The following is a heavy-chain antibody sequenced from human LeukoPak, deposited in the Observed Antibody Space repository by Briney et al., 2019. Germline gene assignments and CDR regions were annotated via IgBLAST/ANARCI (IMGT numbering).Heavy chain of an antibody. CDR3: ARATYNWNYVYY. Sequence: SETLSLTCTVSGGSISSSSYYWGWIRQPPGKGLEWIGSIYYSGSTYYNPSLKSRVTISVDTSKNQFSLELSSVTAADTAVYYCARATYNWNYVYYWGQGTLVTVSS. D-gene: IGHD1-20*01. CDR1: GGSISSSSYY. CDR2: IYYSGST. V-gene: IGHV4-39*01. J-gene: IGHJ4*02.